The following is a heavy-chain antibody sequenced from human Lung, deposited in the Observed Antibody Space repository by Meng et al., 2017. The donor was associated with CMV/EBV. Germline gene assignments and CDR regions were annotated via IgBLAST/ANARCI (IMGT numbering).Heavy chain of an antibody. D-gene: IGHD6-13*01. V-gene: IGHV1-18*01. CDR1: GYTFTSYG. J-gene: IGHJ4*02. CDR3: SRDSSGYRSSSLD. CDR2: ISAYNGNT. Sequence: ASXXVSXKASGYTFTSYGISWVRQAPGQGLEWMGWISAYNGNTNYAQKLQGRVTMTTDTSTSTAYMELRSLRSDDTAVYYCSRDSSGYRSSSLDWGQGTLVTVSS.